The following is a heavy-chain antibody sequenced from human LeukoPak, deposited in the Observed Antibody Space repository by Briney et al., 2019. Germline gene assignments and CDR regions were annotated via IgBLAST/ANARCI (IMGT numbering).Heavy chain of an antibody. CDR1: GFTFSSYG. J-gene: IGHJ1*01. CDR2: ISYDGSNK. V-gene: IGHV3-30*18. CDR3: AKELFGAEYFQH. D-gene: IGHD3-10*02. Sequence: GGSLRLSCAASGFTFSSYGMHWVRQAPGKGLEWVAVISYDGSNKYYADSVKGRFTISRDNSKNTLYLQMNSLRAEDTAVYYCAKELFGAEYFQHWGQGTLVTVSS.